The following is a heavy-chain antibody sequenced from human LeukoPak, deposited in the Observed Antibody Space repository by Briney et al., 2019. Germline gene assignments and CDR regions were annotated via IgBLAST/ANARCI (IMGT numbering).Heavy chain of an antibody. V-gene: IGHV4-30-2*01. J-gene: IGHJ4*02. CDR1: GGSNSSGGYS. Sequence: PSQTLSLTCAVSGGSNSSGGYSWSWIRQPPGKGLEWIGYIYHSGSTYYNPSLKSRVTISVDRSKNQFSLKLSSVTAADTAVYYCARMDTAMASTGYWGQGTLVTVSS. CDR3: ARMDTAMASTGY. CDR2: IYHSGST. D-gene: IGHD5-18*01.